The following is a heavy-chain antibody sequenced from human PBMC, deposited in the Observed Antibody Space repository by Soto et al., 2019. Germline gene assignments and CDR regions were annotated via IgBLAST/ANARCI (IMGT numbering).Heavy chain of an antibody. CDR2: IYYSGST. D-gene: IGHD3-9*01. Sequence: QVQLQESGPGLVKPSQTLSLTCTVSGGSISSGGYYWSWIRQHPGKGLEWIGYIYYSGSTYYNPSLKSRVTISVDTSKNQFSLKLSSVTAADTAVYYCARGAYDILTGYYYYYGMDVWGQGTTVTVSS. CDR3: ARGAYDILTGYYYYYGMDV. CDR1: GGSISSGGYY. J-gene: IGHJ6*02. V-gene: IGHV4-31*03.